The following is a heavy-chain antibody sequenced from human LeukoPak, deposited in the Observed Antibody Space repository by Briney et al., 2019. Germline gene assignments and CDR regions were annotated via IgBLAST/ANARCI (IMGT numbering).Heavy chain of an antibody. CDR3: ARIRDTGYYYGMDV. J-gene: IGHJ6*02. V-gene: IGHV1-69*04. Sequence: SVKVSCKASGGTFSSYAISWVRQAPGQGLEWMGRIIPIFGIANYAQKFQGRVTITADKSTSTAYMELSSLRSEDTAVYYCARIRDTGYYYGMDVWGQGTTVTVSS. D-gene: IGHD5-18*01. CDR2: IIPIFGIA. CDR1: GGTFSSYA.